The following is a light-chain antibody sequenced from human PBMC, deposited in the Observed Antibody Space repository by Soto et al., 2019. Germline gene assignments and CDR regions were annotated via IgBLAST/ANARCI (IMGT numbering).Light chain of an antibody. Sequence: EIVLTQSPGTLSLSPGERATLSCRASQSISGNYLHWYHQKPCQAPRLLIFGTSSRATGIPDRFIGGGSGTDFSLTISRMEPEDFAVYYCQQCGTFPGTFGQGTKVDSK. J-gene: IGKJ1*01. CDR2: GTS. CDR3: QQCGTFPGT. CDR1: QSISGNY. V-gene: IGKV3-20*01.